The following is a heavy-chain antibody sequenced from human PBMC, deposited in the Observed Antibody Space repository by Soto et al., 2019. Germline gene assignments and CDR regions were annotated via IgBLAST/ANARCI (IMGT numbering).Heavy chain of an antibody. V-gene: IGHV3-74*01. CDR2: INNDGSDT. CDR3: TRVYCSGGSCYSADPFDI. Sequence: EVQLVESGGGLVQPGGSLRLSCAASGFTISNYYMHWVRQAPGKGLVWVARINNDGSDTIYADSVKGRFTISRDNAKNTLYLQMNSLRAEDTAVYYCTRVYCSGGSCYSADPFDIWGQGILVTVSS. CDR1: GFTISNYY. J-gene: IGHJ4*02. D-gene: IGHD2-15*01.